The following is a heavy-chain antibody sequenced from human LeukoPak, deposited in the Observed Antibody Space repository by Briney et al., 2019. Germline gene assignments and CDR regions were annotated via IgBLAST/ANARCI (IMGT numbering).Heavy chain of an antibody. CDR1: GFTFSSYW. V-gene: IGHV3-48*04. CDR3: ARDLGGLRWYLKDY. CDR2: ISSSGSTI. Sequence: GGSLRLSCAASGFTFSSYWMSWVRQAPGKGLEWVSYISSSGSTIYYADSVKGRFTISRDNAKNSLYLQMNSLRAEDTAVYYCARDLGGLRWYLKDYWGQGTLVTVSS. D-gene: IGHD4-23*01. J-gene: IGHJ4*02.